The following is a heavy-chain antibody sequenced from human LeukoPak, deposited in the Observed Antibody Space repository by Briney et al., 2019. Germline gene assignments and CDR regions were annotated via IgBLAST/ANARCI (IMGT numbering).Heavy chain of an antibody. V-gene: IGHV4-34*01. CDR1: GGSFSGYY. CDR3: ARGLGYCTNGVCYGDY. D-gene: IGHD2-8*01. J-gene: IGHJ4*02. CDR2: INHSGST. Sequence: PSETLSLTCAVYGGSFSGYYWSWIRQPLGKGLEWIGEINHSGSTNYNPSLKSRVTISVDTSKNQFSLKLSSVTAADTAVYYCARGLGYCTNGVCYGDYWGQGTLVTVSS.